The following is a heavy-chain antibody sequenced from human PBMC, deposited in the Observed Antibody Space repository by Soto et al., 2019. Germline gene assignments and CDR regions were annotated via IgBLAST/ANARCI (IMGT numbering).Heavy chain of an antibody. D-gene: IGHD2-15*01. CDR1: GYSFTNYW. CDR3: AVRRSFRAPDD. CDR2: VYPGDSDT. J-gene: IGHJ4*02. V-gene: IGHV5-51*01. Sequence: PGESLKISCKASGYSFTNYWIGWVRQMPGKGLEWMGIVYPGDSDTRYSPSFEGQVTISADKSISTAYLQWNSLKASDTAMYYCAVRRSFRAPDDWGQGTLVTVSS.